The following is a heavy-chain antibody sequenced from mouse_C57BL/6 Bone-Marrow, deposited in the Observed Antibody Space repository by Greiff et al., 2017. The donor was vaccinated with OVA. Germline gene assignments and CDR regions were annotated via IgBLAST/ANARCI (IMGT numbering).Heavy chain of an antibody. V-gene: IGHV10-1*01. CDR2: IRSKSNNYAT. Sequence: EVNVVESGGGLVQPKGSLKLSCAASGFSFNTYAMNWVRQAPGKGLEWVARIRSKSNNYATYYADSVKDRFTISRDDSESMLYLQMNNLKTEDTAMYYCVTAPYYGNYPFAYWGQGTLVTVSA. CDR1: GFSFNTYA. CDR3: VTAPYYGNYPFAY. D-gene: IGHD2-10*01. J-gene: IGHJ3*01.